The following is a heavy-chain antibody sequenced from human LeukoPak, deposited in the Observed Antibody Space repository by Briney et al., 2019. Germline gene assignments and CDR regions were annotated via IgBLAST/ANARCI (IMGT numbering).Heavy chain of an antibody. D-gene: IGHD3-3*01. Sequence: GESLKISCRGSGDTFKNIWIGWVRQMPGKGLEWMGVSSPDDSDTRYSPSFQGQVTIAVDKSISTAYLQWSSLKASDTAIYYCARQALWSGRFQYGYFDLWGQGTLLTVSS. V-gene: IGHV5-51*01. CDR3: ARQALWSGRFQYGYFDL. J-gene: IGHJ4*02. CDR1: GDTFKNIW. CDR2: SSPDDSDT.